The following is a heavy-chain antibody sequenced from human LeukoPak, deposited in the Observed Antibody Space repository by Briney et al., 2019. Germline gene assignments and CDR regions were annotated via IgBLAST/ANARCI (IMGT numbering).Heavy chain of an antibody. D-gene: IGHD4-17*01. J-gene: IGHJ4*02. V-gene: IGHV3-30-3*01. CDR1: GITFSSHA. Sequence: PGRSPRLSCAASGITFSSHAMHWVRQAPGKGLEWVAVISYGGSNKYYADSVKGRFTISRDNSKNTLYLQMNSLRAEDTAVYYCARNPYGDYNFDYWGQGTLVTVSS. CDR2: ISYGGSNK. CDR3: ARNPYGDYNFDY.